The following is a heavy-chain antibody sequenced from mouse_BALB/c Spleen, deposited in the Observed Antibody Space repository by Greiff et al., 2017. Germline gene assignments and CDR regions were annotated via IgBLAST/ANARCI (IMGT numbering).Heavy chain of an antibody. D-gene: IGHD2-4*01. Sequence: EVQLQQSGGGLVQPGGSLRLSCATSGFTFTDYYMSWVRQPPGKALEWLGFIRNKANGYTTEYSASVKGRFTISRDNSQSILYLQMNTLRAEDSATYYCARDGITDAMDYWGQGTSVTVSS. CDR3: ARDGITDAMDY. V-gene: IGHV7-3*02. CDR2: IRNKANGYTT. J-gene: IGHJ4*01. CDR1: GFTFTDYY.